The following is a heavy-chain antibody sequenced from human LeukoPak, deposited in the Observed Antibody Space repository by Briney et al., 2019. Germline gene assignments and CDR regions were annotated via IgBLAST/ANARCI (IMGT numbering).Heavy chain of an antibody. CDR1: GFTFSSYA. CDR3: AKDPAGSGTHDRYFDY. D-gene: IGHD3-10*01. V-gene: IGHV3-23*01. Sequence: GGSLRLSCAASGFTFSSYAMSWVRQAPGKGLEWVSAISGSGGSTYYADSVKGRFTISRDNSKNTLYLQMNSLRAEDTAVYYCAKDPAGSGTHDRYFDYWGQGTLVTDSS. CDR2: ISGSGGST. J-gene: IGHJ4*02.